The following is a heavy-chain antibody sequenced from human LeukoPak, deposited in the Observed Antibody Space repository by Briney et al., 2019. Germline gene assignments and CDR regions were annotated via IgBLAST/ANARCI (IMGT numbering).Heavy chain of an antibody. CDR2: ISSSSSTI. D-gene: IGHD3-22*01. V-gene: IGHV3-48*04. J-gene: IGHJ5*02. CDR3: ARGYYYDSSGYPRERYNWFDP. Sequence: GGSLRLSCAASGFTFSSYSMNWVRQAPGKGLEWVSYISSSSSTIYYADSVKGRFTTSRDNAKNSLYLQMNSLRAEDTAVYYCARGYYYDSSGYPRERYNWFDPWGQGTLVTVSS. CDR1: GFTFSSYS.